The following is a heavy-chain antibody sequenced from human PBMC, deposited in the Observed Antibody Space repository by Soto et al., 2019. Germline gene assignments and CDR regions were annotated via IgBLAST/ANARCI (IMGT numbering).Heavy chain of an antibody. CDR3: ARIVVVVAAIDYYYGMDV. V-gene: IGHV4-34*01. Sequence: SETLSLTCAVYGGSFSGYYWSWIRQPPGKGLEWIGEINHSGSTNYNPSLKSRVTISVDTSKNQFSLKLSSVTAADTAVYYCARIVVVVAAIDYYYGMDVWGQGTTVTVSS. CDR1: GGSFSGYY. D-gene: IGHD2-15*01. CDR2: INHSGST. J-gene: IGHJ6*02.